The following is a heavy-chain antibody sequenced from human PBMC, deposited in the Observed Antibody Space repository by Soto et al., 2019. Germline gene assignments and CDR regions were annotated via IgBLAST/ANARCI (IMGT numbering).Heavy chain of an antibody. CDR3: ARGRWGYSYGYKRPYYYGMDV. J-gene: IGHJ6*02. D-gene: IGHD5-18*01. V-gene: IGHV4-34*01. Sequence: SETLSLPCAVYGGSFSGYHWSGIRQPPGKGLEWIGEINHSGRTNYNQSLKSRVTISGDTTKNQFSLKLSSVTDADTAVYYCARGRWGYSYGYKRPYYYGMDVWGQGTTVTVSS. CDR2: INHSGRT. CDR1: GGSFSGYH.